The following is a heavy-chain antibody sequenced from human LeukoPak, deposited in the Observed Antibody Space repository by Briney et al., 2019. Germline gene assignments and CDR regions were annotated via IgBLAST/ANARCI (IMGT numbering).Heavy chain of an antibody. CDR3: ARSGDSSAYYSF. J-gene: IGHJ4*02. V-gene: IGHV4-59*11. D-gene: IGHD3-22*01. CDR2: VYYVGST. Sequence: SETLSLTCTVSGASIRGHHWTWIRQPPGKGLEWIGNVYYVGSTSYSPSLKSRVTISLDTSKNQFSLEMNSVTAADTAVYYCARSGDSSAYYSFWGQGILVTVS. CDR1: GASIRGHH.